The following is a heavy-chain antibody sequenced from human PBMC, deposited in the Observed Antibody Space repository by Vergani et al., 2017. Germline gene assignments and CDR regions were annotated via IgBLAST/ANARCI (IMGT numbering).Heavy chain of an antibody. D-gene: IGHD5-18*01. V-gene: IGHV1-69*13. CDR3: ARTRQTAMVSLRQPPNWIDP. J-gene: IGHJ5*02. CDR1: GGTFSSYA. Sequence: QVQLVQSGAEVKKPGSSVKVSCKASGGTFSSYAISWVRQAPGQGLEWMGRIIPIFGTANYAQKFQGRVTITADESTSTAYMELSSLRSEDTAVYYCARTRQTAMVSLRQPPNWIDPWGQGTLVTVSS. CDR2: IIPIFGTA.